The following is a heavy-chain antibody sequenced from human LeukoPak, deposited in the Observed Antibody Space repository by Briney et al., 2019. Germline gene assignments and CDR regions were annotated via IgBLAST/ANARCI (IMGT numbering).Heavy chain of an antibody. CDR3: ARAAYGSGSYYKSFDY. J-gene: IGHJ4*02. CDR1: GGSISSGGYS. Sequence: PSQTLSLTCTVSGGSISSGGYSWSWIRQHPGKGLEWLGYIYYSGSTYYNPSLKSRVTISVDTSKNQFSLKLSSVTAADTAVYYCARAAYGSGSYYKSFDYWGQGTLVTVSS. V-gene: IGHV4-31*03. CDR2: IYYSGST. D-gene: IGHD3-10*01.